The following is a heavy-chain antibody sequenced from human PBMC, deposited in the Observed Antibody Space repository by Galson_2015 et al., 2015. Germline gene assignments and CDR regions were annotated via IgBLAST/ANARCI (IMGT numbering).Heavy chain of an antibody. D-gene: IGHD2-15*01. CDR3: ARDGAHCSGGSCYYYYGMDV. CDR1: GFTFSSYV. V-gene: IGHV3-33*01. CDR2: IWHDGNNE. Sequence: SLRLSCAASGFTFSSYVMYWVRQAPGKGLEWVAVIWHDGNNEDYADSVKGRFTISRDNSKNTLYQQMNSLRVEDTAVYYCARDGAHCSGGSCYYYYGMDVWGQGTTVTVSS. J-gene: IGHJ6*02.